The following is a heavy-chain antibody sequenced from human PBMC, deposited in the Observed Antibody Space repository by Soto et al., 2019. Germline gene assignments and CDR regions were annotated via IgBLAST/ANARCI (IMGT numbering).Heavy chain of an antibody. CDR2: ISGSGGST. Sequence: GGSLRLSCAASGFPFSSYSMSWVRQAPGKGLEWVSAISGSGGSTYYADSVKGRFTISRDNSKNTLYLQMNSLRAEDTAVYYCAKEGRDIVLMVYAALGAFDIWGQGTMVTVSS. CDR1: GFPFSSYS. J-gene: IGHJ3*02. D-gene: IGHD2-8*01. V-gene: IGHV3-23*01. CDR3: AKEGRDIVLMVYAALGAFDI.